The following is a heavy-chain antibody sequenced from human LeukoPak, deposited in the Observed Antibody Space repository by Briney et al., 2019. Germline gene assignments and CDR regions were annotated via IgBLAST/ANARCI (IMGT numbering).Heavy chain of an antibody. CDR2: IYHSGST. Sequence: SETLSLTCTVSGGSISSGGYYWSWIRQPPGKGLEWIGYIYHSGSTYYNPSLKSRVTISVDRSKNQFSLKLSSVTAADTAVYYCARVDSGSYLNWFDPWGQGTLVTVSS. CDR1: GGSISSGGYY. D-gene: IGHD1-26*01. V-gene: IGHV4-30-2*01. J-gene: IGHJ5*02. CDR3: ARVDSGSYLNWFDP.